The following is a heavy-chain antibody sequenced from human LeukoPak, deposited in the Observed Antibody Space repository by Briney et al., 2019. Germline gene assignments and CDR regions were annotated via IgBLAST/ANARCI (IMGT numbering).Heavy chain of an antibody. D-gene: IGHD6-13*01. V-gene: IGHV3-73*01. CDR1: GFTFSGSA. CDR2: IRSKANSYAT. Sequence: GGSLKLSCAASGFTFSGSAMHWVRQASGKELEWVGRIRSKANSYATAYAASVKGRFTISRDDSRNTAYLQMNSLKTEDTAVYYCTRPGIAAAGIRDYWGQGTLVTVSS. CDR3: TRPGIAAAGIRDY. J-gene: IGHJ4*02.